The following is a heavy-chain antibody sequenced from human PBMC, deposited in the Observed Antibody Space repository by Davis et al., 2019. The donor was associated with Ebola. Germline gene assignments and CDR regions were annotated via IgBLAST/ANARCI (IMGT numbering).Heavy chain of an antibody. CDR2: ISSRGTDI. CDR1: GLTFSHHW. D-gene: IGHD3-16*01. CDR3: TRLSAMDL. J-gene: IGHJ6*02. Sequence: PGGSLRLSCAASGLTFSHHWMNWVRQAPGKGLEWISSISSRGTDIFYADSVKGRFTISRDNAKNALFLQMNSLRGEDTAVYYCTRLSAMDLWGQGTAVTVSS. V-gene: IGHV3-21*01.